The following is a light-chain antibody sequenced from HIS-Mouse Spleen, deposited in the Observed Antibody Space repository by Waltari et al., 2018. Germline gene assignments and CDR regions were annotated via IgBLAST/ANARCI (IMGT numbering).Light chain of an antibody. CDR2: EDS. J-gene: IGLJ2*01. CDR1: ALPKKY. V-gene: IGLV3-10*01. Sequence: SYELTQPPSVSVSPGQTARITCSGDALPKKYAYWYQQESGQAPVLVIYEDSNRPSGIPERVSGSSSGTMATLTISGAQVEDEADYYCYSTDSSGNHRGFGGGTKLTVL. CDR3: YSTDSSGNHRG.